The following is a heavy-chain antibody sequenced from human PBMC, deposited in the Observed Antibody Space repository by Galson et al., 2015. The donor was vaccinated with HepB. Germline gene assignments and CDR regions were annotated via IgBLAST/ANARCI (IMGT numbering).Heavy chain of an antibody. CDR1: GFTFSSYG. CDR3: AKDLDIVVVVAATPDY. J-gene: IGHJ4*02. Sequence: SLRLSCAASGFTFSSYGMHWVRQAPGKGLEWVAVISYDGSNKYYADSVKGRFTISRDNSKNTLYLQMNSLRAEDTAVYYCAKDLDIVVVVAATPDYWGQGTLVTVSS. CDR2: ISYDGSNK. D-gene: IGHD2-15*01. V-gene: IGHV3-30*18.